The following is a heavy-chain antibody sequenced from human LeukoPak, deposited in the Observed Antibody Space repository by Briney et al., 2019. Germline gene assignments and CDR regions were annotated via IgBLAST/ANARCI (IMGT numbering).Heavy chain of an antibody. Sequence: PGGSLRLSCAASGFTFISYAMSWVRQTPGKGLEWVSAISGSGGGTYYADSVKGRFTTSRDNSKNTLYLQMNSLRAEDTAVYYCAKGDFYGDYPYGMDVWGQGTTVTVSS. D-gene: IGHD3-3*01. CDR2: ISGSGGGT. J-gene: IGHJ6*02. CDR1: GFTFISYA. V-gene: IGHV3-23*01. CDR3: AKGDFYGDYPYGMDV.